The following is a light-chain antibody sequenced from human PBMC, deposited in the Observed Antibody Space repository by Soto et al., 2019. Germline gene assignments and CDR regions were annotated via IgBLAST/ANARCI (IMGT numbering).Light chain of an antibody. CDR1: TSDVGRYDY. CDR2: EVT. J-gene: IGLJ1*01. CDR3: ISYTTSSTLV. Sequence: QSALTQPASVSGSPGQSITISCTGTTSDVGRYDYVSWYQQHPGKAPKLVIFEVTRRPSGSSNRFSGSKSGNTASLTISGLQAEDEADYYCISYTTSSTLVFGTGTKLTVL. V-gene: IGLV2-14*01.